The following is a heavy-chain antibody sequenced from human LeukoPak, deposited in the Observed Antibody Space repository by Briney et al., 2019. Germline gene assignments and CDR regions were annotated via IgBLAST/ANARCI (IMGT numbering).Heavy chain of an antibody. V-gene: IGHV3-7*03. CDR2: IKPDGTTK. Sequence: GGSLRLSCAASGFPFSSYSMTWVRQAPGKGLEWVANIKPDGTTKSYVDSVKGRFTISRDNALNSLYLQMNSLRAEDTAIYYCARSIPYGTTWYGRSDYWGQGTLVTVSS. CDR3: ARSIPYGTTWYGRSDY. D-gene: IGHD6-13*01. CDR1: GFPFSSYS. J-gene: IGHJ4*02.